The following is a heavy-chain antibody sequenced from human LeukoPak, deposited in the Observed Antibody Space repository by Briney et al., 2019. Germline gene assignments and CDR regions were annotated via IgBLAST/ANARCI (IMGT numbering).Heavy chain of an antibody. CDR1: GFTFSSYA. D-gene: IGHD6-13*01. Sequence: GGSLRLSCAASGFTFSSYAMSWVRQAPGKGLEWVSGISGSGGSTYYADSVKGRFTISRDNSKNTLYLQMNSLRAEDTAVYYCAREPTYSSSWYTSCDYWGQGTLVTISS. V-gene: IGHV3-23*01. CDR2: ISGSGGST. J-gene: IGHJ4*02. CDR3: AREPTYSSSWYTSCDY.